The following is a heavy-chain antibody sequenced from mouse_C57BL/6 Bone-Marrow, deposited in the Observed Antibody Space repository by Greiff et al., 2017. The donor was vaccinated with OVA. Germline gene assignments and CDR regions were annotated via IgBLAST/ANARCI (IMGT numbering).Heavy chain of an antibody. CDR2: IHPNSGST. CDR3: ARGEFCYGNLYYSDY. Sequence: QVQLQQPGAELVKPGASVKLSCKASGYTFTSYWMHWVKQRPGQGLEWIGMIHPNSGSTNYNEKFKSKATLTVDKSSSTAYMQLSSLTSEDSAVYYCARGEFCYGNLYYSDYWGQGTTLTVSS. D-gene: IGHD2-1*01. V-gene: IGHV1-64*01. CDR1: GYTFTSYW. J-gene: IGHJ2*01.